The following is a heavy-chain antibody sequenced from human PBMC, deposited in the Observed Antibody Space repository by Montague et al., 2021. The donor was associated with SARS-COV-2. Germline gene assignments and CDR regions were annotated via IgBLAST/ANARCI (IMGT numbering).Heavy chain of an antibody. CDR3: ARMQWLGVRAFDV. D-gene: IGHD3-10*01. J-gene: IGHJ3*01. CDR2: IYYSGNT. CDR1: GGSISNYY. V-gene: IGHV4-59*01. Sequence: LSLTCTVSGGSISNYYWNWIRQPPGKGLEWIGYIYYSGNTNYNPSLKGRVTMSLDTSKTQFSLKLTSVTAADTAVYYCARMQWLGVRAFDVWGQGTLVTVSS.